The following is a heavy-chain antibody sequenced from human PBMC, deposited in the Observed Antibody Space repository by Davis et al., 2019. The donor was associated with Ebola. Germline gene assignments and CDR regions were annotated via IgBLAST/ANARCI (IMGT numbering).Heavy chain of an antibody. D-gene: IGHD3-3*01. CDR1: GFTFSSYA. CDR2: ISGSGGST. CDR3: AKVQVYDLTPWGFDY. V-gene: IGHV3-23*01. Sequence: GGSLRLSCAASGFTFSSYAMSWVRQAPGKGLEWASAISGSGGSTYYADSVKGRFTISRDNSKNTLYLQMNSLRAEDTAVYYCAKVQVYDLTPWGFDYWGQGTLVTVSS. J-gene: IGHJ4*02.